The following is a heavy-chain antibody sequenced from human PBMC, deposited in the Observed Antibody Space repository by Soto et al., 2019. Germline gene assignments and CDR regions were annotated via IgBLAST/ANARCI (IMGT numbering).Heavy chain of an antibody. CDR3: AKGYTLVDTTIPLDF. V-gene: IGHV3-30*18. J-gene: IGHJ4*02. CDR1: GFTFISYG. D-gene: IGHD5-18*01. Sequence: GGSLRLSCAASGFTFISYGIHWVRQAPGKGLEWVAVISYDGSNADYADSVKGRFTISRDNSKNTVYLHMDSLRTEDTAVYYCAKGYTLVDTTIPLDFWGQGTLVTVSS. CDR2: ISYDGSNA.